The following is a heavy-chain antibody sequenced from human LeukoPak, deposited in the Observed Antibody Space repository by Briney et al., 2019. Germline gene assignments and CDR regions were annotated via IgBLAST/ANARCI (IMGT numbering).Heavy chain of an antibody. Sequence: SETLSLTCAVYGGSFSGSYWSWIRQPPGKGLEWIGEINDSGSTNYNPSLKSRVTISVDTSKNQFSLKLSSVTAADTAVYYCARGFYSIRYFDYWGQGTLVTVSS. V-gene: IGHV4-34*01. J-gene: IGHJ4*02. CDR1: GGSFSGSY. CDR2: INDSGST. CDR3: ARGFYSIRYFDY. D-gene: IGHD4-11*01.